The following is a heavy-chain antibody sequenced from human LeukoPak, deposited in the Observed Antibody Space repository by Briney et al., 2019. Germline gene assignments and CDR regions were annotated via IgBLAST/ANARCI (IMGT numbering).Heavy chain of an antibody. J-gene: IGHJ4*02. CDR2: SGQSVIA. CDR1: YGTFTFYY. V-gene: IGHV4-34*01. D-gene: IGHD5-18*01. CDR3: ARGRGHSYGL. Sequence: SATLSLTCVLVYGTFTFYYWSWIHQPPGKATVWIGASGQSVIANYNPSLRNRVIISVEASSNQISLKMTSVTAADTAVYYCARGRGHSYGLWGQGKLVIVSS.